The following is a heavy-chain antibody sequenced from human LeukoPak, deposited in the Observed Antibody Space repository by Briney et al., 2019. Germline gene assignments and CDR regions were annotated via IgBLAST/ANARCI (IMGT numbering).Heavy chain of an antibody. CDR2: IKKDGSET. D-gene: IGHD1-1*01. J-gene: IGHJ4*02. Sequence: GGSLRLSCAASGFTFSTSWMSWVRQVPGKGLEWVANIKKDGSETYYVDSVKGRFTISRDNAKSSLFLQMNSLRTEDTAVYYCATTRGFDYWGQGTLVTVSS. V-gene: IGHV3-7*03. CDR1: GFTFSTSW. CDR3: ATTRGFDY.